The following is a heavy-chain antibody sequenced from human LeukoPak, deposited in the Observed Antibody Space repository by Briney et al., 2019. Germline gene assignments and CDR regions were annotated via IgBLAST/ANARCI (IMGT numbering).Heavy chain of an antibody. D-gene: IGHD5-24*01. V-gene: IGHV3-30-3*01. Sequence: GGSLRLSCAASGFTFSSYAMSWVRQAPGKGLEWVAVISYDGSNKYYADSVKGRFTISRDNSKNTLYLQMNSLRAEDTAVCYCARSARDGYNYDYYFDYWGQGTLVTVSS. J-gene: IGHJ4*02. CDR3: ARSARDGYNYDYYFDY. CDR2: ISYDGSNK. CDR1: GFTFSSYA.